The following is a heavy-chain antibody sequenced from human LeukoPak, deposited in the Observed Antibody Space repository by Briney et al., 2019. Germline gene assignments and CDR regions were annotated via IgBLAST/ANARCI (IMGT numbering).Heavy chain of an antibody. V-gene: IGHV3-30*02. CDR3: ARDLYYGSGSYDY. CDR2: IRYDGNNK. J-gene: IGHJ4*02. D-gene: IGHD3-10*01. CDR1: GFTFRSYG. Sequence: PGGSLRLSCAASGFTFRSYGMHWVRQAPGKGLEWVAFIRYDGNNKYYGDSVKGRFTISRDNAKNSLYLQMNSLRAEDTAVYYCARDLYYGSGSYDYWGQGTLVTVSS.